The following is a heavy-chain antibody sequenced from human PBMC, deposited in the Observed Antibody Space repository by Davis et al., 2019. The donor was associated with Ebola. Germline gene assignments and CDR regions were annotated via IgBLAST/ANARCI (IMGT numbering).Heavy chain of an antibody. J-gene: IGHJ4*02. Sequence: ASVKVSCKASGYTFTNYAFSWVRQAPGQGLEWMGWIAPYNGVTNYAQNLQDRFSMTTDASTSTAYMELRSLTSDDTAVYYCARDSGDMSYWGQGTLVTVSS. V-gene: IGHV1-18*01. D-gene: IGHD2-21*01. CDR2: IAPYNGVT. CDR1: GYTFTNYA. CDR3: ARDSGDMSY.